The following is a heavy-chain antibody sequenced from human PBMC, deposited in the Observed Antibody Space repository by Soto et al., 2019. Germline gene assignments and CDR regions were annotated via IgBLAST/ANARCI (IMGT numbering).Heavy chain of an antibody. CDR3: ARAISGYVT. CDR2: INTGNGNT. Sequence: QVQLVQSGAEVKKPGASVKVSCKASGITFSTYAIHWVRQAPGQRLEWTGWINTGNGNTRYSQKLQDRVTLTRDTSVSTAFMDLSSLRSEDTAIYYCARAISGYVTWGQGTQVTVSS. D-gene: IGHD5-12*01. CDR1: GITFSTYA. V-gene: IGHV1-3*04. J-gene: IGHJ5*02.